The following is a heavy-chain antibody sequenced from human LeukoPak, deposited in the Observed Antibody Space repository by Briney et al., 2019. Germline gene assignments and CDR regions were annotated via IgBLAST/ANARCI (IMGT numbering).Heavy chain of an antibody. Sequence: SETLSLTCAASGYSISSGYYWGWIRQPPGEGLGWIGSIYHSGSTYYNPSLKSRVTISVDTSKNQFSLKLSSVTAADTAVYYCARVDSSSWPSFDYWGQGTLVTVSS. CDR1: GYSISSGYY. V-gene: IGHV4-38-2*01. CDR3: ARVDSSSWPSFDY. J-gene: IGHJ4*02. D-gene: IGHD6-13*01. CDR2: IYHSGST.